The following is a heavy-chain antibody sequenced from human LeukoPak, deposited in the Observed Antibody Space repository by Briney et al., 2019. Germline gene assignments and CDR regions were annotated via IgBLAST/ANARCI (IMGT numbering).Heavy chain of an antibody. CDR1: GFTFSSYG. CDR2: IWYDGSNK. Sequence: PGGSLRLSCAASGFTFSSYGMHWVRQAPGKGLEWVGVIWYDGSNKYYADSVKGRFTISRDNSKNTLYLQMNSLRAEDTAVYYCARGYPLNNGGNSAMEYYGMDVWGQGTTVTVSS. V-gene: IGHV3-33*01. J-gene: IGHJ6*02. CDR3: ARGYPLNNGGNSAMEYYGMDV. D-gene: IGHD4-23*01.